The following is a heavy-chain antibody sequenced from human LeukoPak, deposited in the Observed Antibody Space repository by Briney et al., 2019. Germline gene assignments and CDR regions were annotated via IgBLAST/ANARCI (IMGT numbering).Heavy chain of an antibody. Sequence: GGSLRLSCIASRFPFSTYTMTWVRQAAGKGPEWVSSISESGGSTSYADSVKGRFTISRDNSMTTLYLQMNSLRAEDTAVYYCAKAPRVTTGYWGQGTLVTVSS. D-gene: IGHD4-17*01. J-gene: IGHJ4*02. V-gene: IGHV3-23*01. CDR2: ISESGGST. CDR1: RFPFSTYT. CDR3: AKAPRVTTGY.